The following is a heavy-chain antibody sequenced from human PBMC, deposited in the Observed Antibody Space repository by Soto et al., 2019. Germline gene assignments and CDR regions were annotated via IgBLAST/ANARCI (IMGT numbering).Heavy chain of an antibody. V-gene: IGHV4-34*01. CDR2: INHSGST. CDR3: ARGQEGNGDAYLDY. CDR1: GGPFSGFY. D-gene: IGHD4-17*01. Sequence: LATLSLPRAVLGGPFSGFYWRCLRQPPGKGLEWIGEINHSGSTNDNPSLKSRITISVDTSKNQFSLKLSSVTAADTAVYYCARGQEGNGDAYLDYWGQGTLVTVS. J-gene: IGHJ4*02.